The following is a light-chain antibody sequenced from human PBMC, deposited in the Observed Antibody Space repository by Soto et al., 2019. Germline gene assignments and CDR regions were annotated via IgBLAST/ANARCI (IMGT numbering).Light chain of an antibody. CDR1: QSISSW. J-gene: IGKJ1*01. V-gene: IGKV1-5*01. Sequence: DIQMTQSPSTLSASVGDRVTITCRASQSISSWLAWYQQKPGKAPNLLIYDGSSFESGVPSRFSGSGSGTEFPLTISSLQPDHSATYFCQHYKTYSRTFGKGTKVEIK. CDR3: QHYKTYSRT. CDR2: DGS.